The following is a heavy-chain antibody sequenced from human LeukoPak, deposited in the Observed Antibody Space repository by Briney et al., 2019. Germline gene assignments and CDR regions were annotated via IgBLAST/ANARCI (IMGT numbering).Heavy chain of an antibody. CDR2: ISWNSGSI. D-gene: IGHD4-23*01. J-gene: IGHJ4*02. Sequence: GGSLRLSCAASGFTFDDYAMHWVRQASGKGLEWVSGISWNSGSIGYADSVKGRFTISRDNAKNSLYLQMNSLRAEDMALYYCAKENGGDSGYFDYWGQGTLVTVSS. V-gene: IGHV3-9*03. CDR1: GFTFDDYA. CDR3: AKENGGDSGYFDY.